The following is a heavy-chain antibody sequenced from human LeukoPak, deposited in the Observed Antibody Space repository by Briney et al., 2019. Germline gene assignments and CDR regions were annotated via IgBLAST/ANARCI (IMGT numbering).Heavy chain of an antibody. D-gene: IGHD3/OR15-3a*01. CDR2: ISGSGGSA. CDR3: AKDDWTTGGRIDP. CDR1: GFTFSSDW. J-gene: IGHJ5*02. V-gene: IGHV3-23*01. Sequence: GGSLRLSCAVSGFTFSSDWMTWVRQAPGKGLEWVSAISGSGGSAYYADSVKGRFTISRDNSKNTLFLQMNSLRGEDAAIYYCAKDDWTTGGRIDPWGQGTLVTVSS.